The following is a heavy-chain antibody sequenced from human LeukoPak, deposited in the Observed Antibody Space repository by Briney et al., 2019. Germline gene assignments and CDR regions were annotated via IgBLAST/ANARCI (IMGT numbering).Heavy chain of an antibody. CDR1: GFTFSSYA. CDR2: ISYDGSNK. D-gene: IGHD3-10*01. V-gene: IGHV3-30-3*01. J-gene: IGHJ4*02. CDR3: ASLYYYGSGSPN. Sequence: PGGSLRLSCAASGFTFSSYAMHWVRQAPGKGLEWVALISYDGSNKYYADSVKGRFTISRDNSKNTLYLQMSSLRAEDTAVYYCASLYYYGSGSPNWGQETLVTVSS.